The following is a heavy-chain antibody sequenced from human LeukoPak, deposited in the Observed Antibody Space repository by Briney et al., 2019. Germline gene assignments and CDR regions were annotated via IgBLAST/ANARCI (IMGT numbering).Heavy chain of an antibody. CDR3: ARCYDYVWGSYRPGTAFDI. J-gene: IGHJ3*02. D-gene: IGHD3-16*02. Sequence: SETLSLTCAVYGGSFSGYYWSWIRQPPGKGLEWIGEINHSGSTNYNPSLKSRVTTSVDTSKNQFSLKLSSVTAADTAVYYCARCYDYVWGSYRPGTAFDIWGQGTMVTVSS. CDR1: GGSFSGYY. V-gene: IGHV4-34*01. CDR2: INHSGST.